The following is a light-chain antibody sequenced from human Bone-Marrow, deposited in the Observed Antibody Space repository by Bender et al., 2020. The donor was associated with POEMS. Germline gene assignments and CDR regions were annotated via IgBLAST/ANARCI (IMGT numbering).Light chain of an antibody. CDR2: QDT. CDR1: IVAKKD. V-gene: IGLV3-27*01. CDR3: ALWDDSLSDNVV. J-gene: IGLJ2*01. Sequence: SYELTQPSSVSVSPGQTARITCSGDIVAKKDVRWLQQKPGQAPTLVIFQDTERPSGIPERFSGSKSGTSASLAVSGLRSEDEADYYCALWDDSLSDNVVFGGGTKLTVL.